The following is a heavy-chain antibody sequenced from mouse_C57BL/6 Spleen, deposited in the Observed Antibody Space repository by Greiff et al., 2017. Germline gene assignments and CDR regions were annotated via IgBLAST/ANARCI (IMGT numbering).Heavy chain of an antibody. Sequence: LVESGAELVKPGASVKLSCKASGYTFTEYTIHWVKQRSGQGLEWIGWFYPGSGSIKYNEKFKDKATLTADKSSSTVYMELSRLTSEDSAVYFCARQPYYGSSSYDAMDYWGQGTSVTVSS. D-gene: IGHD1-1*01. CDR3: ARQPYYGSSSYDAMDY. J-gene: IGHJ4*01. V-gene: IGHV1-62-2*01. CDR1: GYTFTEYT. CDR2: FYPGSGSI.